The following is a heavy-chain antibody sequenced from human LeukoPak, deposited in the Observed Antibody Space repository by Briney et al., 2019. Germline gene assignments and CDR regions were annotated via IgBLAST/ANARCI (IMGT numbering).Heavy chain of an antibody. CDR2: ISSSSSYI. J-gene: IGHJ4*02. Sequence: PGGSLRLSCAASGFTFSSYSMNWVRQAPGKGLEWVSSISSSSSYIYYADSVKGRFTISRDNAKNSLYLQMNSLRAEDTAVYYCARRLRYYDSSGYNYWGQGTLVTVSS. D-gene: IGHD3-22*01. CDR3: ARRLRYYDSSGYNY. CDR1: GFTFSSYS. V-gene: IGHV3-21*01.